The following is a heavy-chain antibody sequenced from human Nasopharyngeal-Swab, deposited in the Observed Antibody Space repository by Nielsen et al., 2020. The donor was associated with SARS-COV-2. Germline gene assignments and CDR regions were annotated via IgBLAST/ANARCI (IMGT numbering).Heavy chain of an antibody. J-gene: IGHJ3*02. V-gene: IGHV3-33*01. CDR3: ARPSGWLAFDI. CDR2: IWYDGSNK. D-gene: IGHD6-19*01. CDR1: GFTFSSYG. Sequence: GESLKISCAASGFTFSSYGMHWVRQAPGKGLEWVAVIWYDGSNKYYADSVKGRFTISRDNSKNTLYLQMNSLRTEDTAVYYCARPSGWLAFDIWRQGTMVTVSS.